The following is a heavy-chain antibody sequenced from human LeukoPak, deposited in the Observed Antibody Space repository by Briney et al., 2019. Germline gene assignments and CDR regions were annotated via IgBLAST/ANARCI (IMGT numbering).Heavy chain of an antibody. Sequence: GGSLRLSCAASGFTFSSYEMNWVGQAPGKGLEGVSYISSSGSTIYYADSVKGRLTISRDNAKKSLYLQMNSLRAEDTAVYYCAELGITMIGGVWGKGTTVTISS. J-gene: IGHJ6*04. CDR1: GFTFSSYE. CDR3: AELGITMIGGV. CDR2: ISSSGSTI. V-gene: IGHV3-48*03. D-gene: IGHD3-10*02.